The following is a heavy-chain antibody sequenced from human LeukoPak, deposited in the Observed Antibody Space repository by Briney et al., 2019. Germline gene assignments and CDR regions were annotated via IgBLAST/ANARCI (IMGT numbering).Heavy chain of an antibody. Sequence: GGSLRLSCAASGFTVSSNYMSWVRQAPGKGLEWVSVIYSGGSTYYADSVKGRFTISRDNSKNTLYLQMNSLRAEDTAVYYCARDGRDRPYYFDYWGQGTLVTVSS. CDR3: ARDGRDRPYYFDY. J-gene: IGHJ4*02. CDR1: GFTVSSNY. V-gene: IGHV3-53*01. D-gene: IGHD3-10*01. CDR2: IYSGGST.